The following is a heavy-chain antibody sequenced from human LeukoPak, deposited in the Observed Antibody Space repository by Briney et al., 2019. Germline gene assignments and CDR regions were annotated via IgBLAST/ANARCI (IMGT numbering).Heavy chain of an antibody. CDR2: ISGSGGST. D-gene: IGHD3-3*01. J-gene: IGHJ4*02. CDR1: GFTFSSYA. CDR3: AKDLVSRVTIFGVVKSFDY. Sequence: GGSLRLSCAASGFTFSSYAMSWVRQAPGKGLEWVSAISGSGGSTYYADSVKGRFTISRDNSENTLYLQMNSLRAEDTAVYYCAKDLVSRVTIFGVVKSFDYWGQGTLVTVSS. V-gene: IGHV3-23*01.